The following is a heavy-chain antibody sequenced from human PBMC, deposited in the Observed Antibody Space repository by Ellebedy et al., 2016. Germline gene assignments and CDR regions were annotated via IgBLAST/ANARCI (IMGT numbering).Heavy chain of an antibody. Sequence: GESLKISCAASGFTFSSYSMNWVRQAPGKGLEWVSSISSSSSYIYYADSVKGRFTISRDNAKNSLYLQMNSLRAEDTAVYYCARVTYSGSYYVYYYGMDVWGQGTTVTVSS. V-gene: IGHV3-21*01. J-gene: IGHJ6*02. CDR1: GFTFSSYS. D-gene: IGHD1-26*01. CDR2: ISSSSSYI. CDR3: ARVTYSGSYYVYYYGMDV.